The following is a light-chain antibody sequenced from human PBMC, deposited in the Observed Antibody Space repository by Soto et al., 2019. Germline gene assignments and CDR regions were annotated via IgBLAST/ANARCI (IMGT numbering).Light chain of an antibody. CDR2: DVT. CDR1: SSDIGGFNY. V-gene: IGLV2-11*01. Sequence: QSVLTQPRSVSGSPGQSVTISCAGTSSDIGGFNYVSWYQQHPGQAPKVMIYDVTKRPSGVPDRFAGSKSGNTASLTISGLQADDEADYYCCSYAGTYTFVFGGGTKLTVL. J-gene: IGLJ2*01. CDR3: CSYAGTYTFV.